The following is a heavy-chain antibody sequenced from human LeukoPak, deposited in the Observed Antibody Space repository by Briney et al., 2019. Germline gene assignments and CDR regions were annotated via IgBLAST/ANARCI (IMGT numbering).Heavy chain of an antibody. D-gene: IGHD2-15*01. CDR2: ISGSSSYI. J-gene: IGHJ3*02. CDR3: ASALSYCSGGSCYDI. V-gene: IGHV3-21*01. CDR1: GFTFSSYS. Sequence: GGSLRLSCAASGFTFSSYSMNWVRQAPGKGLEWVSSISGSSSYIIHADSVKGRFTVSRDNAENSLYLQMNSLRAEDTAVYYCASALSYCSGGSCYDIWGQGTMVTVSS.